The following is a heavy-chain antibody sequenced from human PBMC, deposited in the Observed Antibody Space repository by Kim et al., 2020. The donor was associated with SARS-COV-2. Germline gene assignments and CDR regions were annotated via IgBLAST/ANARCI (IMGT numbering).Heavy chain of an antibody. J-gene: IGHJ4*02. CDR3: ARDLDDSSGYYKGVFDY. CDR2: IYTSGST. CDR1: GGSISSGSYY. Sequence: SETLSLTCTVSGGSISSGSYYWSWIRQPAGKGLEWIGRIYTSGSTNYNPSLKSRVTISVDTSKNQFSLKLSSVTAADTAVYYCARDLDDSSGYYKGVFDYWGQGTLVTVSS. V-gene: IGHV4-61*02. D-gene: IGHD3-22*01.